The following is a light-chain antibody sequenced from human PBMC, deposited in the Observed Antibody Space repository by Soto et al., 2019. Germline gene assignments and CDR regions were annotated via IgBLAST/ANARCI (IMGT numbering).Light chain of an antibody. Sequence: QAVVTQPPSVSGAPGQRVTISCTGSSSNIGAGYDVHWYQQLPGTAPKLLIYSNNQRPSGVPDRFSGSKSGTSASLAISGLRSEDEADYYCAAWDDSLSGRGVFGGGTKLTVL. V-gene: IGLV1-47*02. J-gene: IGLJ3*02. CDR2: SNN. CDR3: AAWDDSLSGRGV. CDR1: SSNIGAGYD.